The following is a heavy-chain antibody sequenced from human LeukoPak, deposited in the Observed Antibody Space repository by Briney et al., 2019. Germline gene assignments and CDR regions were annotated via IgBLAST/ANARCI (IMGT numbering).Heavy chain of an antibody. CDR1: GYVFTTYD. CDR2: MNPNSGNT. CDR3: ARGRRGSGSYYPDD. J-gene: IGHJ4*02. D-gene: IGHD3-10*01. V-gene: IGHV1-8*01. Sequence: ASVKVSCKASGYVFTTYDINWVRQVTGQGLEWMGWMNPNSGNTGYAQKFQGKVSMTRNTSISTAYMEVSGLTSEDPAVYYCARGRRGSGSYYPDDWGQGTQVTV.